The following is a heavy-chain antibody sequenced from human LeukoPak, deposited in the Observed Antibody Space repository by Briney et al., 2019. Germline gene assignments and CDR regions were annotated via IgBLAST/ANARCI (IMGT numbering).Heavy chain of an antibody. V-gene: IGHV3-48*01. D-gene: IGHD6-19*01. J-gene: IGHJ4*02. CDR3: ARDRLLYSSGVDY. CDR2: ISTSSSTI. CDR1: GFTFSSYS. Sequence: PGGSLRLSCAASGFTFSSYSMNWVRQAPGKGLEWVSYISTSSSTIYYAGSVKGRFTISRDNSKNTLYLQMNSLRAEDTAVYYCARDRLLYSSGVDYWAREPWSPSPQ.